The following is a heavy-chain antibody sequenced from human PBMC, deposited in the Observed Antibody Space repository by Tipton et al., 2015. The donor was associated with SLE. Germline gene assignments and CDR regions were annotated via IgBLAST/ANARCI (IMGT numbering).Heavy chain of an antibody. D-gene: IGHD6-25*01. Sequence: TLSLTCTVSGGSISSGGYYWSWIRQHPGKGLEWIGYIYYSGSTYYNPSLKSRVTISVDTSKNQFSLKLSSVTAADTAVYYCARGAALHEIQSAFDIWGQGTMVTVSS. CDR1: GGSISSGGYY. J-gene: IGHJ3*02. CDR2: IYYSGST. V-gene: IGHV4-31*03. CDR3: ARGAALHEIQSAFDI.